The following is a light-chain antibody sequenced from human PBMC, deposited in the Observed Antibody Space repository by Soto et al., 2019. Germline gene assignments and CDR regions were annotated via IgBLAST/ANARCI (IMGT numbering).Light chain of an antibody. Sequence: QSVLTQPASVSGSPGQSITISCTGTSSDVGGYNYASWYQQHPDKAPKLIICEVINRPSGVSNRFSGSKSGNTASLTISGLQAEDEADYYCSSYTSRDTLVFGTGTKLTVL. CDR3: SSYTSRDTLV. V-gene: IGLV2-14*01. J-gene: IGLJ1*01. CDR2: EVI. CDR1: SSDVGGYNY.